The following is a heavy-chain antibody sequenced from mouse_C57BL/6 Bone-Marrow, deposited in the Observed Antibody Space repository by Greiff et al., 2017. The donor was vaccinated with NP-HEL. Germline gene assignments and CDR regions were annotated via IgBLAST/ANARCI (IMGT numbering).Heavy chain of an antibody. CDR1: GYSFTSYY. J-gene: IGHJ1*03. CDR2: IYPGSGNT. D-gene: IGHD1-1*01. CDR3: ARGSFYGSSSWYCDV. V-gene: IGHV1-66*01. Sequence: QVQLKESGPELVKPGASVKISCKASGYSFTSYYIHWVKQRPGQGLEWIGWIYPGSGNTKYNEKFKGKATLTADTSSSTAYMQLSSLTSEDSAVYYGARGSFYGSSSWYCDVWGTGTTVTVSS.